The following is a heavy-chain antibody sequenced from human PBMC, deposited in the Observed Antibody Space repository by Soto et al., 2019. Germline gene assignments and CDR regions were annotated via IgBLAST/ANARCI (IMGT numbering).Heavy chain of an antibody. CDR2: MNPNKGHT. CDR1: GYIFTSFD. V-gene: IGHV1-8*01. CDR3: ARGPNYCDY. Sequence: QVQLVQSGAEVKKPGASVKVSCEASGYIFTSFDIHWGRQAPGQGLEWMGWMNPNKGHTGYAEKFQGRVTMTRNTSMKIAYMELSSLRSDDTAVYYCARGPNYCDYWGQGTLVTVSS. J-gene: IGHJ4*02.